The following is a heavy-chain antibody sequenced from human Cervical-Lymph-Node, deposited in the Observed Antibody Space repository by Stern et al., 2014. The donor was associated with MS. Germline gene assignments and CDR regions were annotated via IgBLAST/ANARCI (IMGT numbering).Heavy chain of an antibody. CDR1: GYTFTSYY. CDR3: ARDLGRGYFDY. CDR2: INPSGGST. V-gene: IGHV1-46*01. J-gene: IGHJ4*02. Sequence: QVQLVQSGAEVKKPGASVKVSCKASGYTFTSYYMHCVRQAPGQGLEWMGIINPSGGSTRYAQKFQGRVTMTRDTSTSTVYIELSSLRSEDTAVYYCARDLGRGYFDYWGQGTLVTVSS.